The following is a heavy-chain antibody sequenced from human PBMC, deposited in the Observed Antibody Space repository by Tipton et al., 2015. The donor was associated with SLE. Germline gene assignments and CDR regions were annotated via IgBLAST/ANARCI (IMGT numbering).Heavy chain of an antibody. CDR1: GFTFSSYS. CDR2: IRYDGSNK. J-gene: IGHJ4*02. Sequence: SLRLSCAASGFTFSSYSMNWVRQAPGKGLEWVAFIRYDGSNKYYADSVKGRFTISRDNSKNTLYLQMNSLRAEDTAVYYCAKDEYYYDSSGPGDYWGQGTLVTVSS. CDR3: AKDEYYYDSSGPGDY. V-gene: IGHV3-30*02. D-gene: IGHD3-22*01.